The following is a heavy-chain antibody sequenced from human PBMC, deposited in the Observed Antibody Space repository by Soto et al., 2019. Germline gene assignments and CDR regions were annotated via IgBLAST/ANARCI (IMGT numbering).Heavy chain of an antibody. CDR3: ARGKGMEENYYYYGLDI. Sequence: ASVKVSCKASGYTFSTHAMHWVRQAPGQSLEWMGWINGGTGQTKHSHRFQDRVSITRDTSASTAYMELSSLRSEDTAVYYCARGKGMEENYYYYGLDIWGQGTPVTVYS. J-gene: IGHJ6*02. D-gene: IGHD1-1*01. V-gene: IGHV1-3*01. CDR1: GYTFSTHA. CDR2: INGGTGQT.